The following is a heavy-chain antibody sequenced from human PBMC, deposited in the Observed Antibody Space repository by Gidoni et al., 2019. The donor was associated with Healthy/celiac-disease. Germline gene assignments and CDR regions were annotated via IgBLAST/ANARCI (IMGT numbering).Heavy chain of an antibody. CDR1: AFTFSNAW. CDR3: TTDPDIVVVPAAKHAVGY. J-gene: IGHJ4*02. CDR2: IKSKTDGGTT. Sequence: EVQLVESGGGLVKPGGSLRLSCAASAFTFSNAWLSWVRQAPGKGLEWVGRIKSKTDGGTTDYAEPVKGRFTISRDDSKNTLYLQMNSLKTEDTAVYYCTTDPDIVVVPAAKHAVGYWGQGTLVTVSS. D-gene: IGHD2-2*01. V-gene: IGHV3-15*01.